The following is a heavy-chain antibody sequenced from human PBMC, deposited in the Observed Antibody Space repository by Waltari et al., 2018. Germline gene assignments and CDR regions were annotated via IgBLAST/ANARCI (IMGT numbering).Heavy chain of an antibody. J-gene: IGHJ6*02. CDR1: GYTFTSYA. V-gene: IGHV1-3*01. D-gene: IGHD6-13*01. CDR2: INAGNGNT. Sequence: QVQLVQSGAEVKKPGASVKVSCKASGYTFTSYAMHWVRQAPGQRLEWMGWINAGNGNTKYSQKFKGRVTITRDTSASTAYMELSSLRSEDTAVYYCARDRIAAAATSYYYYGMDVWGQGTTVTVSS. CDR3: ARDRIAAAATSYYYYGMDV.